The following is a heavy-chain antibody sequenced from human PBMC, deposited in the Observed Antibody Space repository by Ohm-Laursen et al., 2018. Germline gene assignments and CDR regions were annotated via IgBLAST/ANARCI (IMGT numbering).Heavy chain of an antibody. J-gene: IGHJ1*01. CDR1: GFTFSSSW. V-gene: IGHV3-74*01. D-gene: IGHD3-22*01. Sequence: SLRLSRAASGFTFSSSWMHWVRQTPGKGLVWVSRISSDGSDTSYADTGKVRFTISRDNAKNTLYLQMNSLRAEDTAVYYCATDLRGRYYYDTSGSQYFQHWGQGTLVTVSS. CDR3: ATDLRGRYYYDTSGSQYFQH. CDR2: ISSDGSDT.